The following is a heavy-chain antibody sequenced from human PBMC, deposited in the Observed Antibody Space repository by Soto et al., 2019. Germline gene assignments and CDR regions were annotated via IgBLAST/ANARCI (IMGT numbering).Heavy chain of an antibody. J-gene: IGHJ6*02. Sequence: AASVKVSCKASGYTFTGYYMHWVRQAPGQGLEWMGWINPNSGGTNYAQKFQGRVTMTRDTSISTAYMELSRLRSDDTAVYYCARSSGWYDPLNLPKYYYCGMDFWGQGTTVTVSS. CDR1: GYTFTGYY. V-gene: IGHV1-2*02. CDR2: INPNSGGT. D-gene: IGHD6-19*01. CDR3: ARSSGWYDPLNLPKYYYCGMDF.